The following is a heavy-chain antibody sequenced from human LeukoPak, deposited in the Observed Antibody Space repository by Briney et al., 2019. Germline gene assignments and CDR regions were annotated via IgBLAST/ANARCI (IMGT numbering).Heavy chain of an antibody. Sequence: PGGSLRLSCAASGFTFSSFAMSWVRRAPGKGLEWVSSISGSGGASYYADSVKGRFTISRDNSESTLYLQINSLRAEDTAVFYCAKTYGSGTYYNYFDSWGQGTLVTVSS. CDR3: AKTYGSGTYYNYFDS. J-gene: IGHJ4*02. D-gene: IGHD3-10*01. V-gene: IGHV3-23*01. CDR2: ISGSGGAS. CDR1: GFTFSSFA.